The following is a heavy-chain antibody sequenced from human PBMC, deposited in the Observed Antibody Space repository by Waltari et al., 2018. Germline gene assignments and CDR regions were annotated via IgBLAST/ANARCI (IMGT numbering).Heavy chain of an antibody. CDR3: AKGGSRVATIGGLDS. Sequence: EVSLLESGGNLVEPGGSLRLSCVGSGFTFNNYALAWVRPAAGKGLEWISGIDVSGGGTFYADSLEGRFTISRDNSKNTLYLQLNSLKVEDTAVYYCAKGGSRVATIGGLDSWGQGTLVTVSS. CDR2: IDVSGGGT. D-gene: IGHD3-16*01. V-gene: IGHV3-23*01. CDR1: GFTFNNYA. J-gene: IGHJ4*02.